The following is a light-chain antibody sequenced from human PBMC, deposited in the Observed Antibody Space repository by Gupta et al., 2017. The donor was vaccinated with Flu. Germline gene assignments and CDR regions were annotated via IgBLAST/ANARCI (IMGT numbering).Light chain of an antibody. CDR1: QTISTY. V-gene: IGKV1-39*01. Sequence: IQVTQSPSSLSASVGDRVTITCRASQTISTYLNWYQQKPGKAPKFLVYSASSLQSGVPSRFSGSGSGTHFTLTISSLQPEDFATYYCQQRYSTPPTFGQGTKVEIK. CDR3: QQRYSTPPT. CDR2: SAS. J-gene: IGKJ1*01.